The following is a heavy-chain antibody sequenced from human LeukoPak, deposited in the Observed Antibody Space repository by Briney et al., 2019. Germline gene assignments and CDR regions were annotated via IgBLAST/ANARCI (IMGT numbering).Heavy chain of an antibody. Sequence: SETLSLTCAVYGGSFSGYYWSWIRQPPGKGLEWIGEINHSGSTNYNPSLKSRVTISVDTSKNQFSLKLSSVTAADTAVYYCARGWQGRTAYCYYMDVWGKGTTVTVSS. D-gene: IGHD2-21*02. CDR3: ARGWQGRTAYCYYMDV. J-gene: IGHJ6*03. CDR1: GGSFSGYY. V-gene: IGHV4-34*01. CDR2: INHSGST.